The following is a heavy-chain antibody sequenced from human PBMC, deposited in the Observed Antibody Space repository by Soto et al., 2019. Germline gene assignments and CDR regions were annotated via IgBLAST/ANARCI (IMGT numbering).Heavy chain of an antibody. CDR3: ATGDSGIAAAGANYYYGMDV. V-gene: IGHV1-2*04. D-gene: IGHD6-13*01. J-gene: IGHJ6*02. Sequence: QVQLVQSGAEVKKPGASVKVSCKASGYTFTGYYMHWVRQAPGQGLEWMGWINPNSGGTNYAQKVQGWVTMTRDTSISTAYMELSRLRSDDTAVYYCATGDSGIAAAGANYYYGMDVWGQGTTVTVSS. CDR2: INPNSGGT. CDR1: GYTFTGYY.